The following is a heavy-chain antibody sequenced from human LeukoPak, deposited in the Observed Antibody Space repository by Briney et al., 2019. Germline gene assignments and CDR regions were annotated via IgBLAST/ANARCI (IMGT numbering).Heavy chain of an antibody. CDR3: ARDSVGPFRRSPTNAFDV. Sequence: GGSLRLSCAASGFTFSSYGMHWVRQAPGKGLEWVAFIRFDGSYNSYADSVKGRFTISRDNSKNTLYLQMNSLRAEDTAVYYCARDSVGPFRRSPTNAFDVWGQGTMVTVSS. CDR1: GFTFSSYG. D-gene: IGHD4-23*01. CDR2: IRFDGSYN. V-gene: IGHV3-30*02. J-gene: IGHJ3*01.